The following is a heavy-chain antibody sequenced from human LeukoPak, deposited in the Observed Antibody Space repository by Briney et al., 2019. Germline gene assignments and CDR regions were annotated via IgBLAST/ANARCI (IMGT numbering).Heavy chain of an antibody. CDR2: ISHDGSNK. V-gene: IGHV3-30*18. CDR3: VKDRIAAEEPGAFDI. J-gene: IGHJ3*02. Sequence: GGSLRLSCAASGLTFSSYGIYWVRQAPGKGLEWVAGISHDGSNKEYVDSVKGRFTISRDNSKNTLYLQMNSLRGEDTAVYYCVKDRIAAEEPGAFDIWGQGTMVTVSS. D-gene: IGHD6-25*01. CDR1: GLTFSSYG.